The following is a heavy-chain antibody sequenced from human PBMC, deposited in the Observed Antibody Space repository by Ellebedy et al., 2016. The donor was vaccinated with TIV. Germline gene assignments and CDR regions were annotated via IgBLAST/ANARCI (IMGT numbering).Heavy chain of an antibody. J-gene: IGHJ6*03. CDR2: IRIYNGET. CDR1: GYRFTSYG. Sequence: ASVKVSCKASGYRFTSYGISWVRQAPGQGLEWMGWIRIYNGETNYAQKFQGRVSVTSDSSTNTAYMELRSLTSDDTAVYYCARDSRYNWNDWDYYHMDVWGRGTTVTVSS. D-gene: IGHD1-1*01. V-gene: IGHV1-18*04. CDR3: ARDSRYNWNDWDYYHMDV.